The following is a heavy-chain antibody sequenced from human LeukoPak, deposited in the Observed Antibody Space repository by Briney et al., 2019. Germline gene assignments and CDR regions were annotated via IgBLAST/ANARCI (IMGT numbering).Heavy chain of an antibody. CDR1: GFTFSSYS. CDR2: ISSSSSYI. CDR3: ARNIAARAEGKAFDI. Sequence: GGSLRLSCAASGFTFSSYSMNWVRQAPGKGLEWVSSISSSSSYIYYADSVKGRFTISRDNAKNSLYLQMNSLRAEDTAVYCCARNIAARAEGKAFDIWGQGTMVTVSS. J-gene: IGHJ3*02. V-gene: IGHV3-21*01. D-gene: IGHD6-6*01.